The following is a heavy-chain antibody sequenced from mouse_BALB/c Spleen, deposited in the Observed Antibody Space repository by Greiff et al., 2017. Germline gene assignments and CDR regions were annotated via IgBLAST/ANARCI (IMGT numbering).Heavy chain of an antibody. V-gene: IGHV5-17*02. CDR1: GFTFSSFG. CDR3: ARGSPWYFDY. J-gene: IGHJ2*01. CDR2: ISSGSSTI. Sequence: EVKVVESGGGLVQPGGSRKLSCAASGFTFSSFGMHWVRQAPEKGLEWVAYISSGSSTIYYADTVKGRFTISRDNPKNTLFLQMTSLRSEDTAMYYCARGSPWYFDYWGQGTTLTVSS.